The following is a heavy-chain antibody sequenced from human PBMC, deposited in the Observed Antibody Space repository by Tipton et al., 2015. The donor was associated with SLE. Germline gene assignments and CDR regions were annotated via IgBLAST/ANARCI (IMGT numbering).Heavy chain of an antibody. CDR3: ARSYYDFWSASVRGYFDY. V-gene: IGHV4-59*01. D-gene: IGHD3-3*01. J-gene: IGHJ4*02. CDR1: GGSISRYY. CDR2: IYYSGST. Sequence: TLSLTCKVSGGSISRYYWSRIRQPPGKGLDYIESIYYSGSTNSHPSLESRVSMSEDSSKNQFSPKLNSVTAADTAVYYCARSYYDFWSASVRGYFDYWGQGTLVTVSS.